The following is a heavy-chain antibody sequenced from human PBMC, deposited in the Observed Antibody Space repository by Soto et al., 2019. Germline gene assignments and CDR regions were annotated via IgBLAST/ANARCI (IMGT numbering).Heavy chain of an antibody. CDR2: IYYSGST. Sequence: SETLSLTCTVSGGSISSGDYYWSWIRQPPGKGLEWIGYIYYSGSTYYNPSLKSRVTISVDTSKNQFSLKLSSVTAADTAVYYCARDDYGGPYYYYGMDVWGQGTTVTVSS. CDR1: GGSISSGDYY. V-gene: IGHV4-30-4*01. J-gene: IGHJ6*02. D-gene: IGHD4-17*01. CDR3: ARDDYGGPYYYYGMDV.